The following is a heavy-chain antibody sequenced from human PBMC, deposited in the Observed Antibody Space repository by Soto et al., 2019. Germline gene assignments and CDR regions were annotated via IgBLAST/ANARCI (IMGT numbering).Heavy chain of an antibody. J-gene: IGHJ2*01. CDR1: GGTFSSYA. CDR3: AIGYSYGSDWYFDL. Sequence: QVQLVQSGAEVKKPGSSVKVSCKASGGTFSSYAISWVRQAPGQGLEWMGGIIPLFGTANYARRFQGRVKITADESTSTADMELNSMRSEETAVYYCAIGYSYGSDWYFDLWGRDTLVTVSS. CDR2: IIPLFGTA. D-gene: IGHD5-18*01. V-gene: IGHV1-69*01.